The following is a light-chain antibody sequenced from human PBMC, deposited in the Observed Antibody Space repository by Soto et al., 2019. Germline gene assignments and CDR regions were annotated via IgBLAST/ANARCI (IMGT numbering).Light chain of an antibody. CDR2: GVS. CDR1: SSDVVYAY. J-gene: IGLJ2*01. CDR3: GSYTDRTALV. Sequence: QSVLTQPASVSGSPGQSITISCTRSSSDVVYAYVSWYQQHPGKAPKLIIYGVSRRPSGVSDRFSGLKSDKTASLIISGLQPEDEADYYCGSYTDRTALVFGGGTKLTVL. V-gene: IGLV2-14*03.